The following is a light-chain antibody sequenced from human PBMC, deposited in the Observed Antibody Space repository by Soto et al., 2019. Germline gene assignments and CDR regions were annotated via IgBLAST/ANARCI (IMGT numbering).Light chain of an antibody. J-gene: IGKJ4*01. CDR3: HQYGISP. V-gene: IGKV3-20*01. CDR2: GAS. CDR1: QSVSSSY. Sequence: EIVLTQSPGTLSLSPGERATLSCRASQSVSSSYLAWYQQKPGQAPRLLISGASRRATGIPDRFSGSGSGTEFSLTISRLEPEDFAVYYCHQYGISPFGGGTKVDIK.